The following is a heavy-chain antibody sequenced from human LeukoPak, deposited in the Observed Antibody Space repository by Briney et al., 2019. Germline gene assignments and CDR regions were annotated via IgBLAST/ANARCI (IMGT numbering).Heavy chain of an antibody. CDR2: IYPGDSDT. Sequence: GESLKISCKGSGYRFTSDWIGWVRQMPGKGLEWMGIIYPGDSDTRYSPSFQGQVTISADKSIDTAYLQWGSLKASDSAIYYCARHRATGTWSDFDYWGQGTVVTVSS. CDR1: GYRFTSDW. D-gene: IGHD1-14*01. CDR3: ARHRATGTWSDFDY. V-gene: IGHV5-51*01. J-gene: IGHJ4*02.